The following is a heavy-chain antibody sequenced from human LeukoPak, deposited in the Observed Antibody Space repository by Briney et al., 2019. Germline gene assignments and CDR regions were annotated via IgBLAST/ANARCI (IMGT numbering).Heavy chain of an antibody. J-gene: IGHJ6*03. D-gene: IGHD6-19*01. CDR1: GFTVSGNY. CDR3: ARALGSSGWYSYYYMDV. CDR2: IYSGGST. Sequence: GGSLRLSCAASGFTVSGNYMSWVRQAPGKGLEWVSVIYSGGSTYYADSVKGRFTISRDNSKNTLYLQMNSLRAEDTAVYYCARALGSSGWYSYYYMDVWGKGTTVTVSS. V-gene: IGHV3-53*01.